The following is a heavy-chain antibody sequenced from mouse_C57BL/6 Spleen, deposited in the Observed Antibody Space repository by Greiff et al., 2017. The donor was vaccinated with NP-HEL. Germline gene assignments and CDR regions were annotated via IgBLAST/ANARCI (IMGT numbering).Heavy chain of an antibody. CDR2: ISSGSSTI. J-gene: IGHJ3*01. CDR3: ARDYYGSSDALAY. CDR1: GFTFSDYG. Sequence: EVQVVESGGGLVKPGGSLKLSCAASGFTFSDYGMHWVRQAPEKGLEWVAYISSGSSTIYYADTVKGRFTISRDNAKNTLFLQMTSLRSEDPAMFYCARDYYGSSDALAYWGQGTLVTVSA. D-gene: IGHD1-1*01. V-gene: IGHV5-17*01.